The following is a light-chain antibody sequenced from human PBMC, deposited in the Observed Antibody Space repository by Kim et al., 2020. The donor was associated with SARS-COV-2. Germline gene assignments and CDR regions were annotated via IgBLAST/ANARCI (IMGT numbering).Light chain of an antibody. J-gene: IGLJ2*01. Sequence: SYELTQPPSVSVSPGQTASITCSGDKLGEKYACWYQQKPGQSPVLVMYENSERPSGIPERFSGSNSGNTATLTISGTQAMDEADYYCQAWDSSTVVFGGGTQLTVL. CDR1: KLGEKY. V-gene: IGLV3-1*01. CDR2: ENS. CDR3: QAWDSSTVV.